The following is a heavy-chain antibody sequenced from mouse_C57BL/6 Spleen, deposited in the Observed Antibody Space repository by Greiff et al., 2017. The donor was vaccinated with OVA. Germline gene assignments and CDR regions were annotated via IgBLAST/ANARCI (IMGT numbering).Heavy chain of an antibody. D-gene: IGHD2-4*01. CDR1: GFNIKDYY. J-gene: IGHJ4*01. Sequence: VHVKQSGAELVKPGASVKLSCTASGFNIKDYYMHWVKQRTEQGLEWIGRIDPEAGETKYAPKFQGKATITADTSSSTAYLQLSSLTSEDTAVYYCARGGLRRRRAMDYWGQGTSVTVSS. CDR3: ARGGLRRRRAMDY. V-gene: IGHV14-2*01. CDR2: IDPEAGET.